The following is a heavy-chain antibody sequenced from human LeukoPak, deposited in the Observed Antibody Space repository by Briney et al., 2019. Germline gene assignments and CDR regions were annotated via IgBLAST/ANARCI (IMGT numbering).Heavy chain of an antibody. D-gene: IGHD3-22*01. CDR3: AKVRYYDSSGYYYGAYFDY. V-gene: IGHV3-23*01. Sequence: GGSLRLSCAASGFTVSSNYMSWVRQAPGKGLEWVSVISGSGGSTYYADSVKGRFTISRDNSKNTLYLQMNSLRAEDTAVYYCAKVRYYDSSGYYYGAYFDYWGQGTLVTVSS. CDR2: ISGSGGST. CDR1: GFTVSSNY. J-gene: IGHJ4*02.